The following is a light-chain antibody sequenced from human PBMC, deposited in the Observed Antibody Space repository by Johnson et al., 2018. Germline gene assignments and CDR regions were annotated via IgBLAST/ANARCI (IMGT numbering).Light chain of an antibody. J-gene: IGLJ1*01. CDR2: ENN. CDR3: GTWDSSLRGGNF. Sequence: QSVLTQPPSVSAAPGQKVTISCSGSSSNIGNNYVSWYQQLPGTAPKLLIYENNKRPSGIPDRFSGSKSGTSATLGITGLQTGDEADYYCGTWDSSLRGGNFFGTGIKVTVL. CDR1: SSNIGNNY. V-gene: IGLV1-51*02.